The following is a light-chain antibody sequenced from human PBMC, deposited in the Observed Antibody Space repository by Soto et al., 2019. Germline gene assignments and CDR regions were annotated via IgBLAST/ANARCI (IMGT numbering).Light chain of an antibody. J-gene: IGKJ1*01. CDR3: QQHSHWPPWT. V-gene: IGKV3-11*01. Sequence: EFVLTQSPGTLSLSPGERATLSCRASQSVSSYLAWYQQKPGQAPRLLIYDASNRATGIPARFSGSGSGTDFTLTISSLEPEDFAVYYCQQHSHWPPWTFGQGTKVDIK. CDR1: QSVSSY. CDR2: DAS.